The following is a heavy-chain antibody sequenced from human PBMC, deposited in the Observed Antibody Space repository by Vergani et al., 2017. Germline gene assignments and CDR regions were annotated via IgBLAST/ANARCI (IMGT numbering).Heavy chain of an antibody. CDR2: IYTRGNT. CDR1: GGSFSSGSYY. Sequence: QVQLQESGPGLVKPSQTLSLTCTVSGGSFSSGSYYWSWIRQPAGKGLEWIGRIYTRGNTNYNPSLKSRVTISVDTSKNQFSLKLSSVTAADTAVYYCARDRYSSGWYDGVDAFDIWGQGTMVTVSS. J-gene: IGHJ3*02. CDR3: ARDRYSSGWYDGVDAFDI. V-gene: IGHV4-61*02. D-gene: IGHD6-19*01.